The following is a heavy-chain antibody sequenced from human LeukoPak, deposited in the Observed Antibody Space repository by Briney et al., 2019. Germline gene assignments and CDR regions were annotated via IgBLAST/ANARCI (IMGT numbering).Heavy chain of an antibody. CDR2: VYWDDTE. CDR1: GFSLTTIGVG. D-gene: IGHD2-15*01. Sequence: SGPTLVKPTQTLTLTCTLSGFSLTTIGVGVGWIRQPPGKALEWLALVYWDDTEHYSPTLKSRLTIARDTSRNQVVLTMTNMDPVDTATYFCAHRSLGHCVGAICYPHTDAFDIWGQGTVVTVFS. V-gene: IGHV2-5*02. CDR3: AHRSLGHCVGAICYPHTDAFDI. J-gene: IGHJ3*02.